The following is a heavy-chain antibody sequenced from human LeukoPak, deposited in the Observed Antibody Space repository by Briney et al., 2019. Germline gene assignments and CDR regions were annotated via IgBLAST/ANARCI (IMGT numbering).Heavy chain of an antibody. CDR3: ARVKNWTYFDY. CDR1: GGSISSGGYY. CDR2: IYYSGST. Sequence: SQTLSLTCTVSGGSISSGGYYWSWIRRHPGKGLEWIGYIYYSGSTYYNPSLKSRVTISVDTSKNQFSLKLSSVTAADTAVYYCARVKNWTYFDYWGQGTLVTVSS. D-gene: IGHD1-1*01. V-gene: IGHV4-31*03. J-gene: IGHJ4*02.